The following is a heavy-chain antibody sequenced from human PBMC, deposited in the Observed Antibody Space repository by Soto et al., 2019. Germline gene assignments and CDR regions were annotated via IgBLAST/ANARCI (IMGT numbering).Heavy chain of an antibody. CDR2: IYYSGST. CDR1: GGSISSYY. D-gene: IGHD3-16*01. CDR3: ARRYGWAFDS. J-gene: IGHJ3*02. V-gene: IGHV4-59*08. Sequence: QVQLQESGPGLVKPSETLSLTCTVSGGSISSYYWSWIRQPPGKGLEWIGYIYYSGSTNYNPSLKSRVTISVDASKNQFSLKLSSGTAADTAVYYCARRYGWAFDSWGQGTMVTVSS.